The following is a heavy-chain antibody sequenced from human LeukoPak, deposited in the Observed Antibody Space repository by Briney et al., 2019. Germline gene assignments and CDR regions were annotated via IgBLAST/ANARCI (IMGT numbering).Heavy chain of an antibody. D-gene: IGHD3-10*01. CDR1: GFTFNDFG. V-gene: IGHV3-7*01. CDR2: IKQDESEK. CDR3: ASLSAYYYGSYFYYYMDV. Sequence: HPGGSLRLSCAASGFTFNDFGMSWVRQAPGKGPEWVANIKQDESEKYSVDSGKGRFIISRDNDKNSVFLQMNSLRAEDTALYYCASLSAYYYGSYFYYYMDVWGKGTTVTVSS. J-gene: IGHJ6*03.